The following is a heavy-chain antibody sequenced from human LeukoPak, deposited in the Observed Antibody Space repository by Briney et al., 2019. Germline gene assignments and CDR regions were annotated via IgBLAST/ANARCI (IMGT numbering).Heavy chain of an antibody. D-gene: IGHD2-2*01. CDR1: GGSISSSNW. J-gene: IGHJ6*02. V-gene: IGHV4-4*03. CDR2: IYHSGST. CDR3: ALTDIVVVPAAILDV. Sequence: PETLSLTCAVSGGSISSSNWWSWVRQPPGKGLEWIGEIYHSGSTNYNPSLKSRVTISVDKSKNQFSLKLSSVTAADTAVYYCALTDIVVVPAAILDVWGQGTTVTVSS.